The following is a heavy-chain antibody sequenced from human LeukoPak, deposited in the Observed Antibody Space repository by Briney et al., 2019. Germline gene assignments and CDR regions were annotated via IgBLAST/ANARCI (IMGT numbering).Heavy chain of an antibody. D-gene: IGHD3-16*02. V-gene: IGHV1-18*01. J-gene: IGHJ4*02. Sequence: GASVKVSCKASGDTFTSYGISWVRQAPGQGLEWMGWISAYNGNTNYAQKLQGRVTMTTDTSTSTAYMELRSLRSDDTAVYYCAGSMITFGGVIAFHYWGQGTLVTVSS. CDR3: AGSMITFGGVIAFHY. CDR2: ISAYNGNT. CDR1: GDTFTSYG.